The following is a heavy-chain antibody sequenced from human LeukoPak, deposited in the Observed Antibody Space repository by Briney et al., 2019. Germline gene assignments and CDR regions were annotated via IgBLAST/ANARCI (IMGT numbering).Heavy chain of an antibody. CDR2: IHYSGST. CDR1: GGSISSGGYY. D-gene: IGHD6-13*01. CDR3: ARSVIAAAGIFDY. Sequence: SQTLSLTCTVSGGSISSGGYYWSWIRQHPGKGLEWIGYIHYSGSTYYNPSLKSRVTISVDTSKNQFSLKLSSVTAADTAVYYCARSVIAAAGIFDYWGQGTLVTVSS. J-gene: IGHJ4*02. V-gene: IGHV4-31*03.